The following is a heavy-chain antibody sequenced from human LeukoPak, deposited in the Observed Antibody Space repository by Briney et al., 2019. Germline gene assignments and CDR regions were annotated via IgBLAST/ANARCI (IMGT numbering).Heavy chain of an antibody. CDR3: ARGLSAIVH. CDR2: INHSGST. CDR1: GGSFSGYY. Sequence: PSETLSLTCAVYGGSFSGYYWSWIRQPPGKGLEWIGEINHSGSTNYNPSLKSRVTISVDTSKNQFSPKLSSVTAADTAVYYCARGLSAIVHWGQGTLVTVSS. J-gene: IGHJ4*02. V-gene: IGHV4-34*01. D-gene: IGHD2-21*02.